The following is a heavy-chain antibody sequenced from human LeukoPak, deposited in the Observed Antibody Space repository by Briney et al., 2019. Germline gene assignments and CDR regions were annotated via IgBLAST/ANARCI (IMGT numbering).Heavy chain of an antibody. J-gene: IGHJ4*02. CDR3: VRDSRPGGAVGLHHNFDL. CDR2: IKEDGSEE. Sequence: GGSLRLSCAASGFQFGDFWMAWVRQTPGKGLEWVADIKEDGSEEHYVDSVKGRFAISRDNDRNSLFLQMNSLRGDDTAVYFCVRDSRPGGAVGLHHNFDLWGLGTRVTVSS. D-gene: IGHD1-26*01. V-gene: IGHV3-7*01. CDR1: GFQFGDFW.